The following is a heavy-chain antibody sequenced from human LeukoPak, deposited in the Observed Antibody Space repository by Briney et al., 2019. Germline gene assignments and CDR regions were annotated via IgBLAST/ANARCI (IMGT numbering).Heavy chain of an antibody. D-gene: IGHD2-2*01. CDR2: IKQDGSEK. CDR1: GFTFSNYW. CDR3: ARVPEYCSSTSCDAFDI. V-gene: IGHV3-7*01. J-gene: IGHJ3*02. Sequence: GGSLRLSCAASGFTFSNYWMNWVRKAPGKGLEWVANIKQDGSEKYYVDSVKGRFTISRDNAKNSLYLQMNSLRAEDTAVYYCARVPEYCSSTSCDAFDIWGQGTMVTVSS.